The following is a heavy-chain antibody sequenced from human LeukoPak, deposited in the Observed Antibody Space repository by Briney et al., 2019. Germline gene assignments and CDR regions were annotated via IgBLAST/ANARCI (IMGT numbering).Heavy chain of an antibody. D-gene: IGHD2-15*01. CDR1: GGSVSSGSYY. Sequence: SETLSLTCTVSGGSVSSGSYYWSWIRQPPGKGLEWIGYIYYSGSTNYNPSLKSRVTISVDTSKNQFSLKLSSVTAADTAVYYCARDRCSGGSCYIDYWGQGTLVTVSS. CDR3: ARDRCSGGSCYIDY. CDR2: IYYSGST. V-gene: IGHV4-61*01. J-gene: IGHJ4*02.